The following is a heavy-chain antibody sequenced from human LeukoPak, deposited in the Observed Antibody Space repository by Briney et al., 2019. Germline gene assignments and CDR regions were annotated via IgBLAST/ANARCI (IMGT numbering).Heavy chain of an antibody. CDR3: ARERYCDN. J-gene: IGHJ4*02. V-gene: IGHV3-23*01. D-gene: IGHD1-26*01. CDR1: GFTFSSYA. CDR2: ISASGDTT. Sequence: PGGSLRLSCSASGFTFSSYAMALVRQAPGKGLESVSSISASGDTTDYADSVKGRFAISRDNAKNSLYLQMNSLRAEDTALYYCARERYCDNWGQGTLVTVSS.